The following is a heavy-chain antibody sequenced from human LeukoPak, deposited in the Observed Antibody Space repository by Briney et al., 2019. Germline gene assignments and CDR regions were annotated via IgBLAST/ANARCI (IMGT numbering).Heavy chain of an antibody. Sequence: GGSLRLSCAASGFTFSSCAMHWVRQAPGKGLEWVAFIRDDGSNKYYADSVKGRFGISRDNSKNTLYLQMNSLRAEDTAVYYCAKAAVDYYGSGSPFDYWGQGTLVTVSS. CDR1: GFTFSSCA. CDR3: AKAAVDYYGSGSPFDY. CDR2: IRDDGSNK. V-gene: IGHV3-30*02. J-gene: IGHJ4*02. D-gene: IGHD3-10*01.